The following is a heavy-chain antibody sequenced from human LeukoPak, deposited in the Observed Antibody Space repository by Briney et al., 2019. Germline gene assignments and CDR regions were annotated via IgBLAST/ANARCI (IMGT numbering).Heavy chain of an antibody. J-gene: IGHJ3*02. V-gene: IGHV1-2*02. Sequence: ASVTLSFKSSGYTFTDYYMHWERQAPGQGIEWMGWINPNSIGTKYAQKVQGRVTVTRDTSISRGYMELSSLTSDDTAVYLCAAASSGWSDDSLDIWGQGTLVTVSS. CDR2: INPNSIGT. CDR3: AAASSGWSDDSLDI. D-gene: IGHD6-13*01. CDR1: GYTFTDYY.